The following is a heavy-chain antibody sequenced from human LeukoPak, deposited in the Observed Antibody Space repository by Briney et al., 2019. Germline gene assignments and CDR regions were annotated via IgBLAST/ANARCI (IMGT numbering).Heavy chain of an antibody. CDR1: GYTFTSYD. J-gene: IGHJ4*02. CDR3: ASGGYSYGHTAY. CDR2: MNPNSGNT. Sequence: ASVKVSCKASGYTFTSYDINWVRQATGQGLEWMGWMNPNSGNTGYAQKFQGRVTMIRNTSISTAYMELSSLRSEDTAVYYCASGGYSYGHTAYWGQGTLVTVSS. V-gene: IGHV1-8*01. D-gene: IGHD5-18*01.